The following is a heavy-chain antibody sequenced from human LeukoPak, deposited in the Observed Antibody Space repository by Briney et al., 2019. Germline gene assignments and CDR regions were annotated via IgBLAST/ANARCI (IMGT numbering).Heavy chain of an antibody. V-gene: IGHV1-46*01. CDR2: INPSGGGT. CDR1: GYTFTSYY. Sequence: ASVKVSCKASGYTFTSYYMHWVRQAPGQGLEWMGIINPSGGGTSYAQKFQGRLTMIRDTSTSTVYMELSSLRSEDTAVCFCARVGQQLVRSSWFDPWGQGTLVTVSS. J-gene: IGHJ5*02. CDR3: ARVGQQLVRSSWFDP. D-gene: IGHD6-13*01.